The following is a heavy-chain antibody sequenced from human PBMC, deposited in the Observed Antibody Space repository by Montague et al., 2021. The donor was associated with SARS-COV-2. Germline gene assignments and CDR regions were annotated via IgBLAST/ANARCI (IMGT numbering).Heavy chain of an antibody. CDR3: ARVKSMITFGGVIVLFDY. D-gene: IGHD3-16*02. CDR1: GGSISSSSYY. V-gene: IGHV4-39*07. J-gene: IGHJ4*02. Sequence: SETLSLTCTVSGGSISSSSYYWSWIRQPPGKGLEWIGSIYYSGSTYYNPSLKSRVTISVDTSKNQFSLKLSSVTAADTAVYYCARVKSMITFGGVIVLFDYWGQGTLVTVSS. CDR2: IYYSGST.